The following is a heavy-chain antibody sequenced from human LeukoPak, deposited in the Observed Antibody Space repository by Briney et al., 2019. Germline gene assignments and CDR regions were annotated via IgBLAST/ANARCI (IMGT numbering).Heavy chain of an antibody. D-gene: IGHD4-17*01. CDR1: GFTFSSYW. Sequence: PGGSLRLSCAASGFTFSSYWMSWVRLAPGEGLEWVANINQDGSEKYYVDSVKGRFTVSRDNAKNSLYLQMNSLRAEDTAVYYCAIFSTVTRAFDFWGQGTLVTVSS. CDR2: INQDGSEK. J-gene: IGHJ4*02. CDR3: AIFSTVTRAFDF. V-gene: IGHV3-7*01.